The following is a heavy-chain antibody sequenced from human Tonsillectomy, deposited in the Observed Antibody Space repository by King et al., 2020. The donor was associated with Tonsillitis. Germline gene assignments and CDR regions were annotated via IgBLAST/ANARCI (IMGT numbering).Heavy chain of an antibody. V-gene: IGHV1-46*03. CDR3: ASGYYYDSSGEAWFDP. Sequence: VQLVESGAEVQKPGAAVKISCKASEYSFTKHYFHWVRQAPGQGLEWMGIINPSGGSARYAQKFQGRLSMTRDTPTSTLYMELSSLRSDDTAVYYCASGYYYDSSGEAWFDPWGQGTLVTVSS. D-gene: IGHD3-22*01. CDR1: EYSFTKHY. CDR2: INPSGGSA. J-gene: IGHJ5*02.